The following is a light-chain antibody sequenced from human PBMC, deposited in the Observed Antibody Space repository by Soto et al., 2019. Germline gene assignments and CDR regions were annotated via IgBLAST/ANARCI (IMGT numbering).Light chain of an antibody. CDR3: QQRTDWPLT. V-gene: IGKV3-11*01. CDR2: DAS. Sequence: ETVLTQSPTTLSVSPGQRATFPRRACQSVGSYLAWYQQKPGQPPRLLIYDASNRATGIPARFSGSGSGTDFTLTITSLEPEDLAVYFCQQRTDWPLTFRGGTKVDIK. CDR1: QSVGSY. J-gene: IGKJ4*01.